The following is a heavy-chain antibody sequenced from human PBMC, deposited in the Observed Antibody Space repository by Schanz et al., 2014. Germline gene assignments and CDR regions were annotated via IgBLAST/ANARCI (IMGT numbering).Heavy chain of an antibody. J-gene: IGHJ4*02. V-gene: IGHV1-18*01. CDR2: ISVYNHNK. CDR1: GYIFINSG. CDR3: ARSAGRDFWSGYYTRFDY. Sequence: QVQLVQSGAEVKKPGATVKVSCKASGYIFINSGISWVRQATGQGLEWMGWISVYNHNKEYDQKFQGRVTMTTDTSTSTAYMALTDLRSDDTAVYYCARSAGRDFWSGYYTRFDYWGQRTLVTVSS. D-gene: IGHD3-3*01.